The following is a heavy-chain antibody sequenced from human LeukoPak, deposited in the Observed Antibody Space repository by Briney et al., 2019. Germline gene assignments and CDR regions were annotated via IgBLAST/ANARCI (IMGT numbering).Heavy chain of an antibody. D-gene: IGHD3-22*01. V-gene: IGHV1-18*01. CDR1: GYTFTSYG. J-gene: IGHJ4*02. CDR2: ISAYNGNT. Sequence: ASVKVSCKASGYTFTSYGISWLRQAPGQGLEWMGWISAYNGNTNYAQKLQGRVTMTTDTSTSTAYMELRSLRSDDTAVYYCARAPRQYYYDSSGYHYWGQGTLVTVSS. CDR3: ARAPRQYYYDSSGYHY.